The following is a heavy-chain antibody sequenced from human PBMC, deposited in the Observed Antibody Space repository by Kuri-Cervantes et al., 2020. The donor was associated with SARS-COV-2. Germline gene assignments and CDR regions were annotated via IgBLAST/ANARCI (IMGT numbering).Heavy chain of an antibody. D-gene: IGHD2-2*01. CDR1: GVPLNTYS. CDR2: INHSGGT. J-gene: IGHJ6*02. CDR3: ARGHIGVVPSPILGLGPHYYYYHLDV. V-gene: IGHV4-34*01. Sequence: SETLSLTCAVFGVPLNTYSWSWVRQSPGKGLQWIGEINHSGGTKYRPSLRGRVSISIGASKNQVSLKLTSVTAADAAVYYCARGHIGVVPSPILGLGPHYYYYHLDVWGQGTTVTVSS.